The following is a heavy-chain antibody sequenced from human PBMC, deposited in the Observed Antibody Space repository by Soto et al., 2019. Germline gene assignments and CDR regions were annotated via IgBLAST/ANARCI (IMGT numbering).Heavy chain of an antibody. D-gene: IGHD6-6*01. CDR3: ANRPRYYNMNV. CDR1: GLMFNTYA. V-gene: IGHV3-23*01. J-gene: IGHJ6*02. CDR2: ITSTGGGT. Sequence: PGGSLRLSCEASGLMFNTYAMTWVLQAPGKGLEWVATITSTGGGTYYADSVKGRFTISRDNSNNRLYLQMYSLRAEDTAVYFCANRPRYYNMNVWGQGTTVAVSS.